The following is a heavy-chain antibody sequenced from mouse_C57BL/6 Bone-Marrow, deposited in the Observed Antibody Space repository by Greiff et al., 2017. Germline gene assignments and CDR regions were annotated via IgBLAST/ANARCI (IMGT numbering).Heavy chain of an antibody. J-gene: IGHJ3*01. CDR2: IYPSDSET. Sequence: QVQLQQPGAELVRPGSSVKLSCKASGYTFTSYWMDWVKQRPGQGLEWIGNIYPSDSETHYNQKFKDKATLTVDKSSSQAYMQLSSLTSGDSAVYYCARGLLLWCAYWGQGTLVTVSA. V-gene: IGHV1-61*01. CDR1: GYTFTSYW. D-gene: IGHD2-3*01. CDR3: ARGLLLWCAY.